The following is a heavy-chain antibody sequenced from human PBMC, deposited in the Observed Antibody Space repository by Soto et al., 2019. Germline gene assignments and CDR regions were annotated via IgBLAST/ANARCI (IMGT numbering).Heavy chain of an antibody. CDR3: ARSQSWETTVTPYYFDY. V-gene: IGHV1-8*01. D-gene: IGHD4-17*01. CDR1: RYTFINYD. J-gene: IGHJ4*02. Sequence: GASVKVSCKASRYTFINYDINWVRQATGQGLEWMGWMNPKSANTGYAQNFQGRVTMTRNTSISTAYMELSSLRSEDTAVYYCARSQSWETTVTPYYFDYWGQGTLVTVSS. CDR2: MNPKSANT.